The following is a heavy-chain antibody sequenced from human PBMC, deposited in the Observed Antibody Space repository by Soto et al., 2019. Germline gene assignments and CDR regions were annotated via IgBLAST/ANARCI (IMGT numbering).Heavy chain of an antibody. CDR3: ARSDGIAAAGIPYYYYGMDV. CDR1: GGTFSSYA. CDR2: IIPIFGTA. Sequence: AASVKVSCKASGGTFSSYAISWVRQAPGQGLEWMGGIIPIFGTANYAQKFQGRVTITADESTSTAYMELSSLRSEDTAVYYCARSDGIAAAGIPYYYYGMDVWGQGTTVTVSS. V-gene: IGHV1-69*13. D-gene: IGHD6-13*01. J-gene: IGHJ6*02.